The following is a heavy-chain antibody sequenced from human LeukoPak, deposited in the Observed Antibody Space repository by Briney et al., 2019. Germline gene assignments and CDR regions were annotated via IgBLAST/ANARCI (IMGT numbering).Heavy chain of an antibody. Sequence: GGSLRLSCIASEFIFSNYWMTWVRQAPGKGLEWVSSISSSSSYIYYADSVKGRFTISRDNAKNSLYLQMNSLRAEDTAVYYCARDAYGDIWGQGTMVTVSS. CDR2: ISSSSSYI. D-gene: IGHD3-16*01. J-gene: IGHJ3*02. V-gene: IGHV3-21*01. CDR1: EFIFSNYW. CDR3: ARDAYGDI.